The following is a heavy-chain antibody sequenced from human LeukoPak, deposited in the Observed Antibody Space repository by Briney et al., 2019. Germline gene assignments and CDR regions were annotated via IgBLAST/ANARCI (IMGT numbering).Heavy chain of an antibody. CDR2: IYYSGTT. D-gene: IGHD6-19*01. J-gene: IGHJ4*02. CDR1: GGSISNYY. CDR3: ARGYSSGWYHFDF. Sequence: SETLSLTCTVSGGSISNYYWSWIRQPPGKGLEWIGYIYYSGTTNYSPSLKSRVTISVDTSKNQFSLKLSSVTAADTAVYYCARGYSSGWYHFDFWGQGGLVTVPS. V-gene: IGHV4-59*01.